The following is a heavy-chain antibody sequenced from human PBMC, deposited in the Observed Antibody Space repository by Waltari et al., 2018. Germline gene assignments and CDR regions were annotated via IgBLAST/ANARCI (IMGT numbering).Heavy chain of an antibody. J-gene: IGHJ6*02. CDR3: ARDQGIAAAATTYGMDV. D-gene: IGHD6-13*01. V-gene: IGHV4-59*01. Sequence: QVQLQESGPGLVKPSETLSLTCPVSGGSISSYYWSWIRQPPGKGLEWIGYIYYSGSTNYNPSLKSRVTISVDTSKNQFSLKLSSVTAADTAVYYCARDQGIAAAATTYGMDVWGQGTTITVSS. CDR2: IYYSGST. CDR1: GGSISSYY.